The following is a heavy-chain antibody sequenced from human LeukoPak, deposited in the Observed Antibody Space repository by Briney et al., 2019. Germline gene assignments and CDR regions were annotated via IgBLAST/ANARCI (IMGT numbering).Heavy chain of an antibody. CDR3: ARGRGYSYGNSYYYYGMDA. CDR2: IHYTAGT. J-gene: IGHJ6*02. V-gene: IGHV4-59*02. CDR1: GGSVSGDY. D-gene: IGHD5-18*01. Sequence: PSETLSLTCTVSGGSVSGDYWSWIRQSPSKGLEWVGYIHYTAGTNYNPSLKSRVTISVDTSKNQFSLKLSSVTAADTAVYYRARGRGYSYGNSYYYYGMDAWGQGTTVTVSS.